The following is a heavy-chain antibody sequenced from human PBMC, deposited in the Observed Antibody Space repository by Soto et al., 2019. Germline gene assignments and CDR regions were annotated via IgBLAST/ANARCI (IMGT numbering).Heavy chain of an antibody. Sequence: QVQLVESGGGVVQPGRSLRLSCAASGFTFSSYTMYWVREGPGKGLEWVAGISNNGNNKDYADSVKGRFIVSRDNSKNTLNLQINSLTRDDSAIYYCAREWIISVGAPGYWGQGTLVTVSS. CDR3: AREWIISVGAPGY. D-gene: IGHD6-19*01. V-gene: IGHV3-30-3*01. J-gene: IGHJ4*02. CDR1: GFTFSSYT. CDR2: ISNNGNNK.